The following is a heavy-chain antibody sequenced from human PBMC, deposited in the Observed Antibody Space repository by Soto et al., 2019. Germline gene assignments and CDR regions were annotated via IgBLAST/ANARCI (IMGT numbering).Heavy chain of an antibody. CDR2: IYYSGST. D-gene: IGHD6-13*01. V-gene: IGHV4-59*01. Sequence: PSETLSLTCTVSGGSISSYYWSWIRQPPGKGLEWIGYIYYSGSTNYNPSLKSRVTISVDTSKNQLSLKLSSVTAADTAVYYCARVGSSSSWYGGPYYYYGMDVWGQGTTVTVSS. CDR1: GGSISSYY. CDR3: ARVGSSSSWYGGPYYYYGMDV. J-gene: IGHJ6*02.